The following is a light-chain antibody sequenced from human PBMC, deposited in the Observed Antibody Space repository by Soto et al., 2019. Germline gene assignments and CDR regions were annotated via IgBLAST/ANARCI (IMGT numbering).Light chain of an antibody. V-gene: IGLV1-44*01. J-gene: IGLJ1*01. CDR3: AAWDDSRNGYV. Sequence: QSVLTQPPSASGTPGQRVSISCSGSSSNIGSNTVSWYQQFPGTAPKLLIYINNQRPSGVPDRFSGSKSGTSASLALGGLQSEDEADYYCAAWDDSRNGYVFGSGTKVTVL. CDR2: INN. CDR1: SSNIGSNT.